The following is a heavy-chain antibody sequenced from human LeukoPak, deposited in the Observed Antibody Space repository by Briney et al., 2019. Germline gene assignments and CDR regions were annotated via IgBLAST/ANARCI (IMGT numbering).Heavy chain of an antibody. CDR1: GYTLTELS. D-gene: IGHD3-10*01. CDR3: ATNPMVRGVIYDY. CDR2: FDPEDGET. V-gene: IGHV1-24*01. Sequence: GASVKVSCKVSGYTLTELSMHWVRQAPGKGLEWMGGFDPEDGETIYAQKFQGRVTMIEDTSTDTAYMELSSLRSEDTAVYYCATNPMVRGVIYDYWGQGTLVTVSS. J-gene: IGHJ4*02.